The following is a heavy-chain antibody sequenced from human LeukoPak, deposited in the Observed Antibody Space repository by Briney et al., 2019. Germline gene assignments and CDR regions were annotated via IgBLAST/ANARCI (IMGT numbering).Heavy chain of an antibody. CDR2: ISSSSSYT. V-gene: IGHV3-11*03. CDR1: GFTFSDYY. J-gene: IGHJ4*02. CDR3: AKLPGRAADY. Sequence: GGSLRLSCAASGFTFSDYYMSWIRQAPGKGLEWVSYISSSSSYTNYADSVKGRFTISRDNAKDSLYLQMNSLRAEDTAVYYCAKLPGRAADYWGQGTLVTVSS.